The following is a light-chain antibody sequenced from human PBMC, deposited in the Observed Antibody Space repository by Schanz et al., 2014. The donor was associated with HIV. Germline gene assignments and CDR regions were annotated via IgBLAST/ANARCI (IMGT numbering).Light chain of an antibody. CDR2: DVS. Sequence: QSVLTQPASVSGSPGQSITIPCTGTSSDVGGYNYVAWYQQPPGKAPKLMIYDVSDRPSGVSNRFSGSKSGNTASLSISGLQAEDEADYYCSSYTTSSTLVFGGGTKLTVL. J-gene: IGLJ2*01. CDR3: SSYTTSSTLV. CDR1: SSDVGGYNY. V-gene: IGLV2-14*03.